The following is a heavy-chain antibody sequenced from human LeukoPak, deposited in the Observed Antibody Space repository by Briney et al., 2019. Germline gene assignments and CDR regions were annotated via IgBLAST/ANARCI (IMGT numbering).Heavy chain of an antibody. CDR2: INHSGST. CDR1: GGSFSGYY. CDR3: ARSRVRDAFDI. J-gene: IGHJ3*02. Sequence: PSETLSLTCAVYGGSFSGYYWSWIRQPPGKGLEWIGEINHSGSTNYNPSLKSRVTISVDTSKNQFSLKLSSVTAADTAVYYCARSRVRDAFDIWGRGTMVTVSS. V-gene: IGHV4-34*01.